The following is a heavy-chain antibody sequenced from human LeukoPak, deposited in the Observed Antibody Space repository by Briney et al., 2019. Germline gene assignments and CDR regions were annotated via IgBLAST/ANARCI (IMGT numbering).Heavy chain of an antibody. CDR2: INNDGSWI. J-gene: IGHJ4*02. D-gene: IGHD6-19*01. V-gene: IGHV3-74*01. CDR1: GFTFSPSW. Sequence: GGSLTLTCAASGFTFSPSWMHWVRQAPGKGLEWVSRINNDGSWINYADSVKGRFTVSRDNAKNSLYLQMDSLRVEDTAFYYCAKDNRRHYTSGPNPDSLHWGQGALVTVSS. CDR3: AKDNRRHYTSGPNPDSLH.